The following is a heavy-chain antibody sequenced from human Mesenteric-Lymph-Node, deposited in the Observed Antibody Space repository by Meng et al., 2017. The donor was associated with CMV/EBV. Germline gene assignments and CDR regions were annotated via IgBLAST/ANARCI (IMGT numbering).Heavy chain of an antibody. D-gene: IGHD5-24*01. J-gene: IGHJ4*02. V-gene: IGHV4-34*01. CDR1: GGSFSGYY. Sequence: GSLRLSCAVYGGSFSGYYWSWFRQPPGKRLEWIGEINHSGSTNYNPSLKSQVTISVDTSKNQFSLKLSSVTAADTAVYYCASKGSIRDGYNPPFDYWGQGTLVTSPQ. CDR3: ASKGSIRDGYNPPFDY. CDR2: INHSGST.